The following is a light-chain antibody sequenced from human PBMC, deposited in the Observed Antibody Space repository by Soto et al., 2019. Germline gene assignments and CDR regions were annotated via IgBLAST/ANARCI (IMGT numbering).Light chain of an antibody. Sequence: EIVLTQSPGTLSLSPGERATLSCRASQSLSSSYLAWYQQKPGQAPRLLIYAASSRATGIPDRFRGSGSGTDFTLTISRLEPEDFALYYCQQYGSSPSFGGGTKVEIK. CDR3: QQYGSSPS. CDR2: AAS. CDR1: QSLSSSY. J-gene: IGKJ4*01. V-gene: IGKV3-20*01.